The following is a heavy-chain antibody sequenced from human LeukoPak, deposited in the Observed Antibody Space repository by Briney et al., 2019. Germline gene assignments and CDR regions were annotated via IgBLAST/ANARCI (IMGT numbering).Heavy chain of an antibody. D-gene: IGHD2-2*02. CDR3: ARTGCSSTSCYKYYFDY. V-gene: IGHV3-30*04. CDR1: VFTFSSYA. Sequence: PGRSLRLSCAASVFTFSSYAMHWVRQAPGKGLEWVAVISYDGSNKYYADSVKGRFTISRDNSKNTLYLQMNSLRAEDTAVYYCARTGCSSTSCYKYYFDYWGQGTLVTVSS. J-gene: IGHJ4*02. CDR2: ISYDGSNK.